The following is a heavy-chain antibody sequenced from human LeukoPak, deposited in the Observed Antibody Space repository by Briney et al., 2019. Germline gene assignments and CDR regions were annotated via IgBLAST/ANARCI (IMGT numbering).Heavy chain of an antibody. CDR1: GFTFSSYW. CDR2: IKQDGSEK. D-gene: IGHD6-13*01. J-gene: IGHJ4*02. Sequence: GGSLRLSCAASGFTFSSYWMSWVRQAPGKGLEWVANIKQDGSEKYYVDSVKGRFTISRDNARNSLYLQMNSLRAEDTAVYYCARDHWEYSSSWYPDGDYWGQGTLVTVSS. CDR3: ARDHWEYSSSWYPDGDY. V-gene: IGHV3-7*01.